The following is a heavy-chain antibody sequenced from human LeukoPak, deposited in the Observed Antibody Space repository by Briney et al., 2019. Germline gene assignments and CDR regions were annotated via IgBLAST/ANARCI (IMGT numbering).Heavy chain of an antibody. CDR1: GGSIISDTYY. CDR2: MIYSGRT. Sequence: SETLSLTCTVSGGSIISDTYYWGWIHQTPRKGLEYVGTMIYSGRTYYNPSLKSRVTISVDTSKNHFSLKLRSVTAADTAVYFCARLCDDTSTFYPGNEAFDIWGQGTMVTVSS. V-gene: IGHV4-39*02. D-gene: IGHD2-2*01. CDR3: ARLCDDTSTFYPGNEAFDI. J-gene: IGHJ3*02.